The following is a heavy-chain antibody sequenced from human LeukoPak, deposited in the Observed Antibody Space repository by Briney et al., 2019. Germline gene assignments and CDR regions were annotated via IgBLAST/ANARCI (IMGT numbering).Heavy chain of an antibody. V-gene: IGHV3-33*01. CDR2: IWYDGSNK. CDR3: ARDGYDMSTGYYAYHFDY. Sequence: GRSLRLSCAASGFTFSAYGMHWVRQAPGKGPEWVAVIWYDGSNKYYADSVKGRFTISRDNSKNTLYLQMNSLRVDDTAVFYCARDGYDMSTGYYAYHFDYWGQGTLVTVSS. CDR1: GFTFSAYG. J-gene: IGHJ4*02. D-gene: IGHD3-9*01.